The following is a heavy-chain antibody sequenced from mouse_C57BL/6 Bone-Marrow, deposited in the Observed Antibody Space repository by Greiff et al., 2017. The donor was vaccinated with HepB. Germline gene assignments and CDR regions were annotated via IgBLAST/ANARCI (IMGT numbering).Heavy chain of an antibody. Sequence: DVKLVESGPELVKPGASVKMSCKASGYTFTDYNMHWVKQSHGKSLEWIGYINPNNGGTSYNQKFKGKATLTVNKSSSTAYMELRSLTSEDSAVYYCARDGYYGSSYHWYFDVWGTGTTVTVSS. CDR1: GYTFTDYN. CDR3: ARDGYYGSSYHWYFDV. J-gene: IGHJ1*03. CDR2: INPNNGGT. V-gene: IGHV1-22*01. D-gene: IGHD1-1*01.